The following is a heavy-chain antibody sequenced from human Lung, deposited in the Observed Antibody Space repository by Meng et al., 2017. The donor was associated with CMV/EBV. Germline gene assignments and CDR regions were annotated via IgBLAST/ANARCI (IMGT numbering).Heavy chain of an antibody. CDR1: GFTFSHSW. CDR3: PRKRTNWRGPVFDY. V-gene: IGHV3-74*01. D-gene: IGHD2-8*01. J-gene: IGHJ4*02. CDR2: INTDGTTI. Sequence: SCAASGFTFSHSWMHWVRQAPGKGLVWVSVINTDGTTINYADSVKGRFTISRDNAKNTLYLQIDRLRADDTDLYYCPRKRTNWRGPVFDYWRQGTLVTVSS.